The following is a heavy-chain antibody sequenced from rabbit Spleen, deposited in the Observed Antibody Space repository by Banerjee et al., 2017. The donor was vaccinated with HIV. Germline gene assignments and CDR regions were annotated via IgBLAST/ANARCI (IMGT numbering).Heavy chain of an antibody. CDR1: GFDFNTRYY. D-gene: IGHD4-2*01. V-gene: IGHV1S45*01. CDR3: ARDEYAGIVDHGYVGL. Sequence: QEQLVEYGGGLVQPGASLTLTCTASGFDFNTRYYMCWVRQAPGKGLEWIGCISTTSGVIYWSSWAKGRGTISKTSSTTVDLKMTSLTDADAAIYFCARDEYAGIVDHGYVGLWGPGTLVTVS. J-gene: IGHJ4*01. CDR2: ISTTSGVI.